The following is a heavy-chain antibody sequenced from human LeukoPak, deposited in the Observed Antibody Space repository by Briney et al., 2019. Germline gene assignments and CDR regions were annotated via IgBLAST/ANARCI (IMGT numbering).Heavy chain of an antibody. CDR2: ISAYNGNT. V-gene: IGHV1-18*01. CDR1: GYTFTSYG. CDR3: ASLDYYDSSGYHVYLEY. Sequence: ASVKVSCKASGYTFTSYGISWVRQAPGQGLEWMGWISAYNGNTNYAQELQGRVTMTTDTSTSTAYMELRSLRSDDTAVHYCASLDYYDSSGYHVYLEYWGQGTLVTVSS. J-gene: IGHJ4*02. D-gene: IGHD3-22*01.